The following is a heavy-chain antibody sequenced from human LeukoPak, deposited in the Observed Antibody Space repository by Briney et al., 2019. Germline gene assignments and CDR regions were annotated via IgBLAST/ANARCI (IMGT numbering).Heavy chain of an antibody. V-gene: IGHV4-59*12. J-gene: IGHJ1*01. Sequence: SETLSLTCTVSGGSISSYYWSWIRQPPGKGLEWIGYIYYSGSTNYNPSLKSRVTISVDTSKNQFSLKLSSVTPEDTAVYYCARAENTLIQHWGQGTLVTVSS. CDR2: IYYSGST. CDR1: GGSISSYY. CDR3: ARAENTLIQH. D-gene: IGHD1/OR15-1a*01.